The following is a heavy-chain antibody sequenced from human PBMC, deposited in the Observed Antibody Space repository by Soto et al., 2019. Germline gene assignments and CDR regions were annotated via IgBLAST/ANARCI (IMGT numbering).Heavy chain of an antibody. CDR1: GYTFTGYY. CDR2: INPNSGGT. V-gene: IGHV1-2*02. J-gene: IGHJ5*02. Sequence: ASVKVSCKASGYTFTGYYMHWVRQAPGQGLEWMGWINPNSGGTNYAQKFQGRVTMTRDTSISTAYMELSRLRSDDTAVYYCARTPDRYCTNGVCFFDPWGQGTLVTVSS. CDR3: ARTPDRYCTNGVCFFDP. D-gene: IGHD2-8*01.